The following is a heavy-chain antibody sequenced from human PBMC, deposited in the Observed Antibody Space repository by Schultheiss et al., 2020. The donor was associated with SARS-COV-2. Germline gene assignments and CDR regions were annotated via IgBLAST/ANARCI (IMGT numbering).Heavy chain of an antibody. CDR2: INPNSGGT. Sequence: ASVKVSCKASGGTFNTYAINWVRQAPGQGLEWMGGINPNSGGTNYAQKFQGRVTMTRDTSISTAYMELSRLRSDDTAVYYCARVLGGSGSYDPPYYYYGMDVWGQGTTVTVSS. D-gene: IGHD1-26*01. J-gene: IGHJ6*02. CDR1: GGTFNTYA. V-gene: IGHV1-2*02. CDR3: ARVLGGSGSYDPPYYYYGMDV.